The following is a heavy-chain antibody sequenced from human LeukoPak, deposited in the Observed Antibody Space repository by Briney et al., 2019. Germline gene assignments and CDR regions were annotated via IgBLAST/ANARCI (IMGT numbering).Heavy chain of an antibody. Sequence: GGSLRLSCAASGFTFSDHYMDWVRQAPGQGLEWVGLIRNKPSSYTTVYAASVKGRFTISRDDSKNSVYLQMDSLKTEDTAVYYWGYLGSAGTDHWGQGTLVTVSS. CDR3: GYLGSAGTDH. V-gene: IGHV3-72*01. CDR2: IRNKPSSYTT. J-gene: IGHJ4*02. D-gene: IGHD3-10*01. CDR1: GFTFSDHY.